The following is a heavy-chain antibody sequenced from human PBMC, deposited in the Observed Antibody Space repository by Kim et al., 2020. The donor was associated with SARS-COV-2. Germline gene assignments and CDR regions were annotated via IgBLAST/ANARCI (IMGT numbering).Heavy chain of an antibody. CDR2: ISSSSSTI. Sequence: GGSLRLSCAASGFTFSSYSMNWVRQAPGKGLEWVSYISSSSSTIYYADSVKGRFTISRDNAKNSLYLQMNSLRDEDTAVYYCARPLTPTRIYCSSTSCSGKSDYYYYGMHVWGQGTTVTVSS. V-gene: IGHV3-48*02. D-gene: IGHD2-2*01. CDR3: ARPLTPTRIYCSSTSCSGKSDYYYYGMHV. CDR1: GFTFSSYS. J-gene: IGHJ6*02.